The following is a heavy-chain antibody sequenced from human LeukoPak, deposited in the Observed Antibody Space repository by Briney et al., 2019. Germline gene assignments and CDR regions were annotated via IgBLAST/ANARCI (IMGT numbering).Heavy chain of an antibody. Sequence: GGSLRLSCAGSGFTFSSYYMNWVRQAPGKGLEWVSSITTSSSYICYSDSVKGRFTIARDNAKNSLYLQMNSLRAEDTAVYYCARDQSSVAGTTYNWFDPWGQGTLVTVSS. V-gene: IGHV3-21*01. D-gene: IGHD6-19*01. CDR1: GFTFSSYY. CDR2: ITTSSSYI. J-gene: IGHJ5*02. CDR3: ARDQSSVAGTTYNWFDP.